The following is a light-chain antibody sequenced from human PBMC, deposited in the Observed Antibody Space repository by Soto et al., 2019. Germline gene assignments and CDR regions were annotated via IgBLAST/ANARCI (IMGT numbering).Light chain of an antibody. J-gene: IGKJ1*01. CDR2: AAS. Sequence: EIVLTQSPGTLSLSPGERATLSCRASQSVSSNYLTWCQQKPGQAPRLLIYAASSRATGIPDRFIGSGSGTDVTLTISRLEPDAFAVYYCQQYGNSPWTFGQGTKVEI. CDR1: QSVSSNY. CDR3: QQYGNSPWT. V-gene: IGKV3-20*01.